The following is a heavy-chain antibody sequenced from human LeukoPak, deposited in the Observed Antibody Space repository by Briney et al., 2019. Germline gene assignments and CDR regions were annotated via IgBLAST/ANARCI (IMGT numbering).Heavy chain of an antibody. J-gene: IGHJ4*02. V-gene: IGHV3-30*02. CDR3: ARDPSLGYCSGGSCLSFDY. CDR2: IRYDGSNK. CDR1: GFTFSSYG. Sequence: GGSLRLSCAASGFTFSSYGMHWVRQAPGKGLEWVAFIRYDGSNKYYADSVKGRFTISRDNSKNTLYLQMNSLRVEDTAVYYCARDPSLGYCSGGSCLSFDYWGQGTLVTVSS. D-gene: IGHD2-15*01.